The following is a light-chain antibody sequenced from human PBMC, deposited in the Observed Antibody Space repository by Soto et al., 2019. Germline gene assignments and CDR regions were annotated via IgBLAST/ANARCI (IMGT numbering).Light chain of an antibody. CDR1: QSVSSSY. V-gene: IGKV3-20*01. CDR3: QQYGSSIFT. J-gene: IGKJ3*01. Sequence: EIVLTQSPGTLSLSPGERATLSCRASQSVSSSYLAWYQQKPGQAPRLLIYGASGRATGIPDRFSGSGSGTDFTLTISRLEPEDFAVYYCQQYGSSIFTVGPGTKVDIQ. CDR2: GAS.